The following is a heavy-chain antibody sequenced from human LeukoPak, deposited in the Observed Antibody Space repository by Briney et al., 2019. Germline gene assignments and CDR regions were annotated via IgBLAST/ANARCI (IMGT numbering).Heavy chain of an antibody. CDR1: GYTFTSYG. D-gene: IGHD4-17*01. CDR3: ARSDYGDYVGAFDI. Sequence: ASVKVSCKASGYTFTSYGISWVRQAPGQGLEWMGWISAYNGNTNYAQKLQGRVTMTTDTSTSTAYMELRSLRSDDTAVYYCARSDYGDYVGAFDIWGQGTMVTVSS. J-gene: IGHJ3*02. CDR2: ISAYNGNT. V-gene: IGHV1-18*01.